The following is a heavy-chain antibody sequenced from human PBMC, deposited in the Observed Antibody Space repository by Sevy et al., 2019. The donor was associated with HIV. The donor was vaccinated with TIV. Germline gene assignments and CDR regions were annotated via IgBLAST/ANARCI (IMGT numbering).Heavy chain of an antibody. Sequence: GGSLRLSCAASGFTFSTYWMHWVRQAPGKGLVWASRINTDGSSTSYADSVKGRFTISRDNAKNTLYLQMNSLTAEDTAVYNCARESTYGTFDIWGQGTMVTVSS. J-gene: IGHJ3*02. D-gene: IGHD3-10*01. CDR2: INTDGSST. CDR1: GFTFSTYW. CDR3: ARESTYGTFDI. V-gene: IGHV3-74*01.